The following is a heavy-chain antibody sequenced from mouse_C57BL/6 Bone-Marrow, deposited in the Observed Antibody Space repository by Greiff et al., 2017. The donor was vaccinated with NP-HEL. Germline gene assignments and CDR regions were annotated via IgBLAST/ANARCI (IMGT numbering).Heavy chain of an antibody. CDR3: AKPLYYGNYGWYFDV. D-gene: IGHD2-1*01. CDR1: GFSLTSYG. V-gene: IGHV2-5*01. J-gene: IGHJ1*03. CDR2: IWRGGST. Sequence: QVQLQQSGPGLVQPSQSLSITCTVSGFSLTSYGVHWVRQSPGKGLEWLGVIWRGGSTDYNAAFMSRLSITKDNSKSQVFFKMNSLHADDTAIYYCAKPLYYGNYGWYFDVWGTGTTVTVSS.